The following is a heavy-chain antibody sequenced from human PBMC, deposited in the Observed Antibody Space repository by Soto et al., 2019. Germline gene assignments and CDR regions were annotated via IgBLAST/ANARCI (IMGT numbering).Heavy chain of an antibody. D-gene: IGHD3-10*01. V-gene: IGHV1-69*01. CDR3: AGGYTSYGSGSSTSNGFDP. CDR2: IIPIFGTA. Sequence: QVQLVQAGAEVKKPGSSVKVSCKASGGTFSSYAISWVRQAPGQGREWMGGIIPIFGTANYAQKFQGRVTITADESTSTAYMELSSLRSEDTAVYYCAGGYTSYGSGSSTSNGFDPWCQGTLVTVSS. J-gene: IGHJ5*02. CDR1: GGTFSSYA.